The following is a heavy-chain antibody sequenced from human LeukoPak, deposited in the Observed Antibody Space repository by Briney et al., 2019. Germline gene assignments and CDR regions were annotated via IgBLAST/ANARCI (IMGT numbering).Heavy chain of an antibody. CDR3: ALPNEADDN. CDR1: GFTFSSYG. Sequence: GRSLRLSCAASGFTFSSYGMHWVRQAPGKGLEWVAVIWYDGSNKYYADSVKGRFTISRDNSKKTVYLHMNSLRAEDTAVYYCALPNEADDNWGQGTLVTVSS. CDR2: IWYDGSNK. D-gene: IGHD2-8*01. V-gene: IGHV3-33*01. J-gene: IGHJ4*02.